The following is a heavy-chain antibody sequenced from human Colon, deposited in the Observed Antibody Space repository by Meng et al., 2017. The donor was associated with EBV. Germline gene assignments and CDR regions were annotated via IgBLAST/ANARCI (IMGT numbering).Heavy chain of an antibody. D-gene: IGHD5-18*01. CDR1: GGSIDSDNW. V-gene: IGHV4-4*02. J-gene: IGHJ4*02. CDR3: ARGGDTAMLSPYFLD. CDR2: ISHSGTT. Sequence: QLRLQDPGPGLVKLSRPLARTCVVPGGSIDSDNWVNWVRKTPGKGLEGIGEISHSGTTNYNPSLKSRVTISIDKSKNQFSLKLTSVTAADTAVYACARGGDTAMLSPYFLDWGPGTLVTVSS.